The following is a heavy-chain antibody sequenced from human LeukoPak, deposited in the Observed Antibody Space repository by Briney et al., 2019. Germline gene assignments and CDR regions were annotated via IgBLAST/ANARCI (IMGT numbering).Heavy chain of an antibody. D-gene: IGHD2-2*01. CDR1: GFTFSSYA. J-gene: IGHJ4*02. Sequence: GGSLRLSCSASGFTFSSYAMSWARQAPGKGLEWVSAIRGSGGSTYYAASVKGRFTISRDNSKNTLYLQMNSLRAEDTAVYYCAICEVGPIDYWGQGTLVTVSS. CDR2: IRGSGGST. V-gene: IGHV3-23*01. CDR3: AICEVGPIDY.